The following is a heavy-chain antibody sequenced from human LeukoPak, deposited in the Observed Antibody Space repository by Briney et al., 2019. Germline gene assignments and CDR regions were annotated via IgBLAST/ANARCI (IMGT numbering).Heavy chain of an antibody. CDR1: GFTFSSYA. CDR3: AKKASGIYFDY. J-gene: IGHJ4*02. CDR2: ISGSGGSA. V-gene: IGHV3-23*01. Sequence: PGGSLRLSCAASGFTFSSYAMSWVRQAPGKGLEWVSGISGSGGSAYYTDSMKGRFTISRDNSENTLYLQMNSLRAEDTAVYYCAKKASGIYFDYWGQGTLVTVSS. D-gene: IGHD1-26*01.